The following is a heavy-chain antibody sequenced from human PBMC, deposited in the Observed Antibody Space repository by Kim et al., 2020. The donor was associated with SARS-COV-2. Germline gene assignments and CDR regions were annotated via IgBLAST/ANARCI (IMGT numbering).Heavy chain of an antibody. CDR3: MRGRRPTYGVELEGY. Sequence: ASVKVSCKASGYTFTGYFIHWVRQAPGQGLEWMAFINPTTGFTKSLEKFQGRLTLTRDTSISTAYMELSGLTSDDTSIYYCMRGRRPTYGVELEGYWGQG. V-gene: IGHV1-2*02. J-gene: IGHJ4*02. CDR2: INPTTGFT. CDR1: GYTFTGYF. D-gene: IGHD1-7*01.